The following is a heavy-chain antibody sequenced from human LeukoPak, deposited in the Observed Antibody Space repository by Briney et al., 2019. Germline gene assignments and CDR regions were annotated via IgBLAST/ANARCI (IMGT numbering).Heavy chain of an antibody. CDR1: GFTFTDYY. CDR3: SRDRDSSGSWEINFDY. V-gene: IGHV3-7*01. Sequence: PGGSLRLSCAASGFTFTDYYMSWIRQAPGKGLEWVASIKHDGSDKYYVESVKGRFTISRDDAKNSVYLQMNGLRAEDTAVYYCSRDRDSSGSWEINFDYWGQGTLVTVSS. CDR2: IKHDGSDK. J-gene: IGHJ4*02. D-gene: IGHD6-13*01.